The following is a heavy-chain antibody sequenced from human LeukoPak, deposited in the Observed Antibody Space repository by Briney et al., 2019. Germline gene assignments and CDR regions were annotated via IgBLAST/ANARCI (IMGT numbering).Heavy chain of an antibody. J-gene: IGHJ5*02. Sequence: QTGGSLRLSCAASGFTFSSYAMHWVRQAPGKGLEWVAVISYDGSNKYYADSVKGRFTISRDNSKNTLYLQMNSLRAEDTAVYYCARGWFDPWGQGTLVTVSS. CDR2: ISYDGSNK. CDR3: ARGWFDP. V-gene: IGHV3-30*04. CDR1: GFTFSSYA.